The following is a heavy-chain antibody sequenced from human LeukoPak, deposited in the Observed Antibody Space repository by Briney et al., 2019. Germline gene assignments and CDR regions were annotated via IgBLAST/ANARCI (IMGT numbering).Heavy chain of an antibody. CDR3: ARDPSISSTYFDY. J-gene: IGHJ4*02. Sequence: GRSLRLSCTASGFTFKDYAMYWVRQAPGKGLEWVSGISWNSGTTDYADSVKGRFTISRDNAKNTLYLQMNSLRAEDTAVYYCARDPSISSTYFDYWGQGTLVTVSS. D-gene: IGHD6-13*01. CDR1: GFTFKDYA. CDR2: ISWNSGTT. V-gene: IGHV3-9*01.